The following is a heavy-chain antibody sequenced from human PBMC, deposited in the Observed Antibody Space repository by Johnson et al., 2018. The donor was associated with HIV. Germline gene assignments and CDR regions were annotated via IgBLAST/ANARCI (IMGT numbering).Heavy chain of an antibody. CDR3: AKVRSGIARGGAFDI. V-gene: IGHV3-23*04. Sequence: VTLVESGGGVVQPGRSLRLSCAASGFTFSSYAMSWVRQAPGKGLEWVSAISGSGSTIYYADTMKGRFTISRDNAKNSLYLQMNSLRVEDTALYYCAKVRSGIARGGAFDIWGQGTMVTVSS. CDR1: GFTFSSYA. J-gene: IGHJ3*02. D-gene: IGHD1-14*01. CDR2: ISGSGSTI.